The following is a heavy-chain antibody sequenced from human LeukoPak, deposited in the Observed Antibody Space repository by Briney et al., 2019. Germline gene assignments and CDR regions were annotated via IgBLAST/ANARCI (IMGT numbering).Heavy chain of an antibody. Sequence: ASVKVSCKASGYTFTSYAMNWVRQAPGQRLEWMGWINTNTGNPTYAQGFTGRFVFSLNTSVSTAYLQISSLKAEDTAVYYCARVIREQWLGKYYFDYWGQGTLVTVSS. J-gene: IGHJ4*02. V-gene: IGHV7-4-1*02. CDR1: GYTFTSYA. CDR2: INTNTGNP. D-gene: IGHD6-19*01. CDR3: ARVIREQWLGKYYFDY.